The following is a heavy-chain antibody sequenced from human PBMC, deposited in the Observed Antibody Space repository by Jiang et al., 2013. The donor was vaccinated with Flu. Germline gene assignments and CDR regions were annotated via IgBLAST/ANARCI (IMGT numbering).Heavy chain of an antibody. CDR1: GGTFSSYA. D-gene: IGHD3-3*01. CDR2: IIPILGIA. Sequence: GAEVKKPGSSVKVSCKASGGTFSSYAISWVRQAPGQGLEWMGRIIPILGIANYAQKFQGRVTITADKSTSTAYMELSSLRSEDTAVYYCAREKEGLLVPTSNWFDPWGQGTLVTVSS. V-gene: IGHV1-69*04. CDR3: AREKEGLLVPTSNWFDP. J-gene: IGHJ5*02.